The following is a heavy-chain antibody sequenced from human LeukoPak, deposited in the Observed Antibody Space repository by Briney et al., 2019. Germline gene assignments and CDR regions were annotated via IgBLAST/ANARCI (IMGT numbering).Heavy chain of an antibody. CDR1: GFTFSSYS. J-gene: IGHJ5*02. V-gene: IGHV3-21*01. Sequence: GGSLSLSCAASGFTFSSYSMNWVRQAPGKGLEWVSSISSSSSYIYYADSVKGRFTISRDNAKNSLYLQMNSLRAEDTAVYYCARDRVGGYWFDPWGQGTLVTVSS. CDR3: ARDRVGGYWFDP. CDR2: ISSSSSYI. D-gene: IGHD3-16*01.